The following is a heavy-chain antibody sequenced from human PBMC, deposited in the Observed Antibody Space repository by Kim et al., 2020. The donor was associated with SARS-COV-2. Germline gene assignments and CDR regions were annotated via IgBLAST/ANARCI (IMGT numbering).Heavy chain of an antibody. V-gene: IGHV4-4*02. J-gene: IGHJ4*02. Sequence: SETLSLTCTVSGDSLRSSFWWTLVRQPPGKGLEWIGEIYDSGYTKYSPALQSRVTISLDKSNNQLSLELLSMSAADPAVYYCARAVDFYSAGIDYWGQGALVTVSS. CDR2: IYDSGYT. D-gene: IGHD2-21*01. CDR1: GDSLRSSFW. CDR3: ARAVDFYSAGIDY.